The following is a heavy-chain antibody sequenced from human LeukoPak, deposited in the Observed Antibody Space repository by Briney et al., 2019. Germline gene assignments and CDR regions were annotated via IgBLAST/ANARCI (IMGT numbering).Heavy chain of an antibody. J-gene: IGHJ4*02. CDR3: ARVEFSGFIDY. CDR2: ISWNSGSI. D-gene: IGHD3-3*02. V-gene: IGHV3-9*01. Sequence: GGSLRLSCAASGFIFHDHPMHWVRQAPGKGLEWVSGISWNSGSIAYADSVKGRFTISRDNAKNSLYLQMNSLRAEDTAVYYCARVEFSGFIDYWGQGTLVTVSS. CDR1: GFIFHDHP.